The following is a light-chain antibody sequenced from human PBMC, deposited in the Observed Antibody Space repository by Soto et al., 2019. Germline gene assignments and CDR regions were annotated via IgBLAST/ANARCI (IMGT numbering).Light chain of an antibody. Sequence: QPVLTQPSSLSASPGASVSLTCTLRSGSNVATYNMHWYQQKPGSPPRYLLRYKSESDKRQGSGVPSRFSGSKDTSANEGILLICGLQSEDDADYYSMIWHSGVWVFGGGTKVTVL. CDR1: SGSNVATYN. CDR3: MIWHSGVWV. V-gene: IGLV5-45*03. J-gene: IGLJ3*02. CDR2: YKSESDK.